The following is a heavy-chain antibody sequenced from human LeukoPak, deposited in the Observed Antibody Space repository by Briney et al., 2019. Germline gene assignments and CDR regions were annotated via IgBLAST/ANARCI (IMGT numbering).Heavy chain of an antibody. V-gene: IGHV1-2*04. CDR2: INPNSGGT. Sequence: ASAKVSCKPPGYTLTGYHMHCGPQTPGQGVEWMGWINPNSGGTKYAQKFQGWVTMTRDTSISTAYMELSRLRSDDTAVYYCARSGFGESLDYWGQGTLVTVSS. J-gene: IGHJ4*02. D-gene: IGHD3-10*01. CDR1: GYTLTGYH. CDR3: ARSGFGESLDY.